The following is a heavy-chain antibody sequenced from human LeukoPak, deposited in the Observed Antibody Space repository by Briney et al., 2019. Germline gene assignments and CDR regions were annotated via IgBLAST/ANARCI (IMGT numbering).Heavy chain of an antibody. D-gene: IGHD3-22*01. CDR2: IKPNSGGT. Sequence: ASVTVSCKASGYTFTDYYLHWARQAPGQGLEWMGWIKPNSGGTNYAQKFQGRVTMTRDTSISTAYMDLSRLGSDDTAVYYCARAGVWDYSDSSGYHNGAFDIWGQGTMVTVSS. J-gene: IGHJ3*02. CDR3: ARAGVWDYSDSSGYHNGAFDI. CDR1: GYTFTDYY. V-gene: IGHV1-2*02.